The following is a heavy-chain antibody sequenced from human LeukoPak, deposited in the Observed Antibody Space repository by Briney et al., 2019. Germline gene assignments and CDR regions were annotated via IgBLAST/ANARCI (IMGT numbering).Heavy chain of an antibody. Sequence: SETLSLTCTISGDSISNYYWSWIRQPAGKGLQWIGRIYSSGSTNYNPSLKSRVTMSVDTSKNQFSLKLSSVTAADTAVYYCARVSLVRGAPDYYFDYWGQGTLVTVSS. J-gene: IGHJ4*02. CDR1: GDSISNYY. CDR3: ARVSLVRGAPDYYFDY. D-gene: IGHD3-10*01. CDR2: IYSSGST. V-gene: IGHV4-4*07.